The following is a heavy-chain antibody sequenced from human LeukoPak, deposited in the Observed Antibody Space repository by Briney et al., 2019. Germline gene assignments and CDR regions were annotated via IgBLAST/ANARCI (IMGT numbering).Heavy chain of an antibody. CDR1: GGSISSGGYY. J-gene: IGHJ4*02. V-gene: IGHV4-31*03. D-gene: IGHD3-9*01. CDR3: ARESADDILTGKGRNYFDY. Sequence: NPSETLSLTCTVSGGSISSGGYYWSWIRQHPGKGLEWIGYIYYSVSTYYNPSLKSRVTISVDTSKNQFSLKLSSVTAADTAVYYCARESADDILTGKGRNYFDYWGQGTLVTVSS. CDR2: IYYSVST.